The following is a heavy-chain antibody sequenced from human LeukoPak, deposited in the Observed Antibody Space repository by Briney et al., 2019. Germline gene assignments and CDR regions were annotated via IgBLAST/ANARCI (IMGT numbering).Heavy chain of an antibody. CDR2: IYYSGST. CDR3: ARDQGGTTYMDV. CDR1: GASISGYY. D-gene: IGHD1-7*01. V-gene: IGHV4-59*01. Sequence: SETLSLTCRVSGASISGYYWSWIRQPPGKGLEWIGYIYYSGSTNYNPSLKSRVTISVDTSKNQFSLKLSSVTAADTAVYYCARDQGGTTYMDVWGKGTTVTVSS. J-gene: IGHJ6*03.